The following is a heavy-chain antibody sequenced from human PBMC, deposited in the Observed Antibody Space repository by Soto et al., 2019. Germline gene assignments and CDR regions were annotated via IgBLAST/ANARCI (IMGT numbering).Heavy chain of an antibody. Sequence: SETLSLTCAVSGGSISSSNWWSWVRQPPGKGLEWIGEIYHSGSTNYNPSLKSRVTISVDKSKNQFSLKLSSVTAADTAVYYCARVAGWYYYGMDVWGQRTTVTVSS. J-gene: IGHJ6*02. CDR1: GGSISSSNW. CDR3: ARVAGWYYYGMDV. V-gene: IGHV4-4*02. D-gene: IGHD6-19*01. CDR2: IYHSGST.